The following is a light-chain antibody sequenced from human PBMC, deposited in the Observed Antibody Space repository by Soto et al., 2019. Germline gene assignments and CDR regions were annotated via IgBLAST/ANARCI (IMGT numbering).Light chain of an antibody. V-gene: IGKV3-20*01. CDR1: QSVTSSY. Sequence: EIVLTQSPGTLSLSPGERGSLSCTASQSVTSSYLAWYQQKLGQAPRLLIYGASRRATGIPDRFSGSGSGTVFTLTISGLETEDFAVYYCQHYVGSPPYTFGQGTKLEIK. J-gene: IGKJ2*01. CDR2: GAS. CDR3: QHYVGSPPYT.